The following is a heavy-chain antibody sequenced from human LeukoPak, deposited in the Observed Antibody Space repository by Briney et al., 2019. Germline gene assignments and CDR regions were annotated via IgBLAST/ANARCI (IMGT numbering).Heavy chain of an antibody. V-gene: IGHV4-4*07. CDR2: IYTSGRT. D-gene: IGHD3-10*01. CDR3: ASQTRSGGFDY. J-gene: IGHJ4*02. CDR1: GASINSYY. Sequence: PSETLSLTCTVSGASINSYYWSWIRQPAGRGLEWIGRIYTSGRTNYNPSLKSRLTMSEDTSKNQFSLKLSSATAADTAVYYCASQTRSGGFDYWGQGTLVTVSS.